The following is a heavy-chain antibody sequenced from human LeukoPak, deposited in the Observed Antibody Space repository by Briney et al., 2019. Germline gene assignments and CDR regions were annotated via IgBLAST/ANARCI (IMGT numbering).Heavy chain of an antibody. V-gene: IGHV4-4*07. CDR3: ARGNQLEANDYGDWQGPWRRYYYMDV. Sequence: SETLSLTCTVSGGSISSYYWSWTRQPAGKGLEWIGRIYTSGSTNYNPSLKSRVTMSVDTSKNQFSLKLSSVTAADTAVYYCARGNQLEANDYGDWQGPWRRYYYMDVWGKGTTVTISS. CDR2: IYTSGST. J-gene: IGHJ6*03. CDR1: GGSISSYY. D-gene: IGHD4-17*01.